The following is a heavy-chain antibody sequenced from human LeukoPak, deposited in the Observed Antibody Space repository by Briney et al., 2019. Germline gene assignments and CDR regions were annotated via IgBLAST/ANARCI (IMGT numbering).Heavy chain of an antibody. V-gene: IGHV3-23*01. Sequence: GGSLRLSCAASGFTFSSYAMTWVRQAPGKGLEWVSSISNSGGTTYYTDSVKGRFTISRDNSKNTLYLQMNSLRADDTAVYYCARVSNQIVVAGGYWGQGTLVTVSS. D-gene: IGHD3-22*01. CDR2: ISNSGGTT. J-gene: IGHJ4*02. CDR1: GFTFSSYA. CDR3: ARVSNQIVVAGGY.